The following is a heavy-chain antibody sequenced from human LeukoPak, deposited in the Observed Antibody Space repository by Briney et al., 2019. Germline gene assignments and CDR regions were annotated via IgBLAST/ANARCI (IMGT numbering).Heavy chain of an antibody. CDR2: INHSGST. CDR3: ARGLDLAFDI. V-gene: IGHV4-34*01. Sequence: SETLSLTCAVYGGSFSGYYWSWIRQPPGKGLEWIGEINHSGSTNYNPSLKSRVTISVDTSKNQFSLKLSSVTAADTAVYYCARGLDLAFDIWGQGTMVTVSS. J-gene: IGHJ3*02. CDR1: GGSFSGYY.